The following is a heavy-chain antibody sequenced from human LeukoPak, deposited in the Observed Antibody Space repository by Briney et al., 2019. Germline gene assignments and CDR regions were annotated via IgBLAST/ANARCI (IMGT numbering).Heavy chain of an antibody. V-gene: IGHV3-30*02. CDR3: AKPSGSSGWGQYYFDS. J-gene: IGHJ4*02. Sequence: GGSLRLSCAASGFTFSNFGMHWVRQAPGEGLEWVTFVTYDGTYKYYADSVKGRFTVSRDNSENTLYLQVDSLRTEDTAVYYCAKPSGSSGWGQYYFDSWGQGTLVTVSS. CDR1: GFTFSNFG. CDR2: VTYDGTYK. D-gene: IGHD6-19*01.